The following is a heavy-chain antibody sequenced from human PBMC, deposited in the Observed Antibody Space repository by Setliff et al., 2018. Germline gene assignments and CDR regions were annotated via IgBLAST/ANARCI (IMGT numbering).Heavy chain of an antibody. CDR2: IYHGGTT. CDR1: GGSISSGYY. J-gene: IGHJ5*02. Sequence: PSETLSLTCTVSGGSISSGYYWGWVRQPPGKGLEWIGSIYHGGTTYYNPSLKSRVTISVDTSENQIFLKLSSVTAADTAVYYCARGRYYGSGSHLFDPWGQGTLVTVSS. D-gene: IGHD3-10*01. V-gene: IGHV4-38-2*02. CDR3: ARGRYYGSGSHLFDP.